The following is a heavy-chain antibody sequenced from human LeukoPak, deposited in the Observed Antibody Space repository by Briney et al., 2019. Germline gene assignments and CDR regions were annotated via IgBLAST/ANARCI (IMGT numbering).Heavy chain of an antibody. D-gene: IGHD3-16*02. CDR1: GYTFTRSY. Sequence: ASVKVSCKASGYTFTRSYMHWVRQAPGEGLEWMGKINPGGVSTSYAKKVQGTVTMTWDPSTSTVYMELSSLRSEDAAVYYCAVSAFDYWGQGTLVSVSS. J-gene: IGHJ4*02. CDR2: INPGGVST. V-gene: IGHV1-46*04. CDR3: AVSAFDY.